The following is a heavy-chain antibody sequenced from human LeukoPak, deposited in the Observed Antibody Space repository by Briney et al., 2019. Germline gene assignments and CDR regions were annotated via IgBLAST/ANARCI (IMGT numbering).Heavy chain of an antibody. Sequence: SETLSLTRTVSVGSIRSSNYYWGWVRQPPGNGMEWLGSIYYSGINYYNPSLKRRVTISVDTAKNQFSLKLSSWTAADTAVYYCARMCFGELSWFDPWGQGTLVTVSS. J-gene: IGHJ5*02. CDR1: VGSIRSSNYY. V-gene: IGHV4-39*01. D-gene: IGHD3-10*01. CDR3: ARMCFGELSWFDP. CDR2: IYYSGIN.